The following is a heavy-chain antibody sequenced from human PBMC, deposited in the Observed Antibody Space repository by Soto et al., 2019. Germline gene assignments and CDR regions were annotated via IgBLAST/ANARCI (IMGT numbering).Heavy chain of an antibody. CDR1: GWIFSFQY. V-gene: IGHV1-45*02. D-gene: IGHD7-27*01. J-gene: IGHJ4*02. CDR3: ARSATSGDQHFIDS. Sequence: QMQLLQSGAEVKKTGSSVKISCKTSGWIFSFQYLHWVRQAPGQGLGWLGWITPYNGNVKYAQHFQDRISLTRDTSVTPLFLELCTLRSEDTGLYYCARSATSGDQHFIDSWGQGTLVTVSS. CDR2: ITPYNGNV.